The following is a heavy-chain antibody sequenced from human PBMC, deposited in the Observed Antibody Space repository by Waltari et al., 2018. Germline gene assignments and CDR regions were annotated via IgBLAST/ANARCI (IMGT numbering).Heavy chain of an antibody. Sequence: QVQLQESGTGLVKPSETLSLTCTVSGGPISSYYWSWIRQPPGKGLEWIGYIYYSGSTNSNPSLKSRVTISVDTSKNQFALKLSSVTAADTAVYYCARYQGLWSAYYFDYWGQGTLVTVSS. CDR2: IYYSGST. J-gene: IGHJ4*02. D-gene: IGHD2-21*01. CDR1: GGPISSYY. V-gene: IGHV4-59*01. CDR3: ARYQGLWSAYYFDY.